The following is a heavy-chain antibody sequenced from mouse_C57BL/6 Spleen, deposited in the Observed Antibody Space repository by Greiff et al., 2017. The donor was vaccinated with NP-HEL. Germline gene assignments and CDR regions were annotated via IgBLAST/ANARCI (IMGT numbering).Heavy chain of an antibody. CDR2: IDPENGDT. V-gene: IGHV14-4*01. CDR3: TTISAEGC. D-gene: IGHD3-1*01. CDR1: GFNIKDDY. J-gene: IGHJ3*01. Sequence: EVQLMESGAELVRPGASVKLSCTASGFNIKDDYMHWVKQRPEQGLEWIGLIDPENGDTEYAAKFQGKATITADTSSNTAYLQLSSLTSEDAAVYYCTTISAEGCWGQGALVTV.